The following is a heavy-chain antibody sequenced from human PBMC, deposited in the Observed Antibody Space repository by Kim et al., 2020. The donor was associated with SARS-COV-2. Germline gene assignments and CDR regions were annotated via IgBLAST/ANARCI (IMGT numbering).Heavy chain of an antibody. CDR2: INHSGST. J-gene: IGHJ5*02. Sequence: SETLSLTCAVYGGSFSGYYWSWIRQPPGKGLEWIGEINHSGSTNYNPSLKSRVTISVDTSKNQFSLKLSSVTAADTAVYYCARTTVVVVAATQAGVQRRFDPWGQGTLVTVSS. CDR1: GGSFSGYY. CDR3: ARTTVVVVAATQAGVQRRFDP. V-gene: IGHV4-34*01. D-gene: IGHD2-15*01.